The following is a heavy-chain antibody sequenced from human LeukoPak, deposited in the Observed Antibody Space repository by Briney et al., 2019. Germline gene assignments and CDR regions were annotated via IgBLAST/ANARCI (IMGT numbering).Heavy chain of an antibody. Sequence: GGSLRLSCAASGFTFSSYSMNWVRQAPGKGLEWVSHIRSTNSAMYYADSVKGRFTISRDNAKNSLYLQMNSLRAEDTAVYYCARANLAGKGYWGQGTLVTVSS. CDR2: IRSTNSAM. D-gene: IGHD6-19*01. CDR3: ARANLAGKGY. V-gene: IGHV3-48*04. J-gene: IGHJ4*02. CDR1: GFTFSSYS.